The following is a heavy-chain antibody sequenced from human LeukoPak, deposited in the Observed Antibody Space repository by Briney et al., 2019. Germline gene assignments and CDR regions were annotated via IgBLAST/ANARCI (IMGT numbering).Heavy chain of an antibody. V-gene: IGHV3-30*04. CDR2: ISYDGSNK. CDR1: GFTFSDYE. J-gene: IGHJ4*02. CDR3: ARGGIAAARDYFDY. D-gene: IGHD6-13*01. Sequence: GGSLRLSCTASGFTFSDYEMNWVRQAPGKGLEWVAVISYDGSNKYYADSVKGRFTISRDNSKNTLYLQMNSLRAEDTAVYYCARGGIAAARDYFDYWGQGTLVTVSS.